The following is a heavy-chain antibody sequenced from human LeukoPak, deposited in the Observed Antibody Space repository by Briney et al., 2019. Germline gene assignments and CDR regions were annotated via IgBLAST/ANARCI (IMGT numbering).Heavy chain of an antibody. CDR2: IYISGVT. Sequence: GGSLRLSCTVYGFTVNSNDMNWVRQAPGKGLEWVSLIYISGVTKYADSVQGRFTISRDNSKNTLYLQMNSLRAEDTAVYYCAQRSPSYWGQGTLVTVSS. J-gene: IGHJ4*02. CDR1: GFTVNSND. D-gene: IGHD3-10*01. CDR3: AQRSPSY. V-gene: IGHV3-66*01.